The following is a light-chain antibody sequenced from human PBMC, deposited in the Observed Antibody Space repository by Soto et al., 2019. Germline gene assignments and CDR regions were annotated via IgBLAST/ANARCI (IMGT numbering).Light chain of an antibody. CDR3: SSYTSSSTRV. J-gene: IGLJ1*01. CDR2: DVS. V-gene: IGLV2-14*03. CDR1: SSDVGGYDY. Sequence: QSALTQPASVSGSPGQSITISCTGTSSDVGGYDYVSWYQQHPGKAPELMIYDVSNGPSGVSNRFSGSKSGNTASLTISGLQAEDEADYYCSSYTSSSTRVFGTGTTLTVL.